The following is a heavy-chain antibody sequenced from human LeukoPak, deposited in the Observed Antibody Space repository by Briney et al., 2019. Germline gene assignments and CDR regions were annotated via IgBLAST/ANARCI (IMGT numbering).Heavy chain of an antibody. V-gene: IGHV3-7*03. D-gene: IGHD3/OR15-3a*01. CDR3: ARVVGRFLDWKDYYYYMDV. Sequence: GGSLRLSCAASGFTFSSYWMSWVRQAPGKGLEWVANIKVDGSEKYYVDSVKGRFTISRDNTKNSLYLQMNSLRAEDTAVYYCARVVGRFLDWKDYYYYMDVWGKGTTVTVSS. J-gene: IGHJ6*03. CDR2: IKVDGSEK. CDR1: GFTFSSYW.